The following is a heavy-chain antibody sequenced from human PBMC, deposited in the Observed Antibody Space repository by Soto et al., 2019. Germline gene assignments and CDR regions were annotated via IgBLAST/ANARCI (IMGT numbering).Heavy chain of an antibody. Sequence: PGGSLRLSCAASGFTLSSYSTNWVRQAPGRGLEWVSYISRSSSTIYYADSVKGRFTISRDNAKNSLYLQMNSLRDEDTAVYYCARDKYYYDGGGYYSDYWGQGTLVTVSS. CDR3: ARDKYYYDGGGYYSDY. D-gene: IGHD3-10*02. CDR2: ISRSSSTI. V-gene: IGHV3-48*02. J-gene: IGHJ4*02. CDR1: GFTLSSYS.